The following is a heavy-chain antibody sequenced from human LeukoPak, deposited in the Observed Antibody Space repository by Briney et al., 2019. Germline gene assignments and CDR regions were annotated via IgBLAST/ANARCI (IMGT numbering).Heavy chain of an antibody. V-gene: IGHV1-2*02. CDR1: GYTFTGYY. Sequence: ASVKVSCKASGYTFTGYYMHWVRQARGQGLEWMGLINPNSGGTNYAQKFQGRVTMTRDTSISTAYMELSRLRSDDTAVYYCARGPQIAVAHFDYWGQGTLVTVSS. CDR2: INPNSGGT. D-gene: IGHD6-19*01. CDR3: ARGPQIAVAHFDY. J-gene: IGHJ4*02.